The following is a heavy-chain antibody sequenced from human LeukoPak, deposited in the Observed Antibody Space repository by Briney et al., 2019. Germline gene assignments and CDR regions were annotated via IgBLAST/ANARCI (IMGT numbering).Heavy chain of an antibody. D-gene: IGHD3-10*01. CDR2: ISSSGGST. CDR1: GFTFSSYA. V-gene: IGHV3-23*01. J-gene: IGHJ4*02. Sequence: PGGSLRLSCAASGFTFSSYAMRWVRQVAEKGLEWVSGISSSGGSTSYGDSVKGRFTISRDNSKNTLYLQMDSLRDEDTAVYYCAKSKLLWFGELLSGWGQGTLVIVSS. CDR3: AKSKLLWFGELLSG.